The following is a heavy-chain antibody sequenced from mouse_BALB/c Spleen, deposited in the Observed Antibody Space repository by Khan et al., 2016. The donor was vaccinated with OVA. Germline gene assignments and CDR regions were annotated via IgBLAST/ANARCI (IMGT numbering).Heavy chain of an antibody. J-gene: IGHJ3*01. D-gene: IGHD2-10*01. CDR3: ARHSYYGNYLAWCAY. CDR1: GYTFTSYW. CDR2: INPSNGRT. V-gene: IGHV1S81*02. Sequence: QVQLQQPGAELVKPGASVKLSCKASGYTFTSYWMHWVKQRPGQGLEWIGEINPSNGRTNYNEKFKSKATLTVDKSSSTAYMQLSSLTAEDSAVYYCARHSYYGNYLAWCAY.